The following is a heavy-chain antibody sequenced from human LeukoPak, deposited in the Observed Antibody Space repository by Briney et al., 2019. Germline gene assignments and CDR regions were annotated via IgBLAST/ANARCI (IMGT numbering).Heavy chain of an antibody. D-gene: IGHD3-9*01. J-gene: IGHJ4*02. CDR2: MSVSGTT. CDR3: ARAGLFDYLFRPYFDY. CDR1: GASFKTSNSY. V-gene: IGHV4-39*01. Sequence: SETLSLTCTVSGASFKTSNSYWGWIRQSPGKGLEWIGTMSVSGTTYSNPPLKSRVTISVDTSKNQFSLKLSSVTTADTAVYYCARAGLFDYLFRPYFDYWGQGALVTVSS.